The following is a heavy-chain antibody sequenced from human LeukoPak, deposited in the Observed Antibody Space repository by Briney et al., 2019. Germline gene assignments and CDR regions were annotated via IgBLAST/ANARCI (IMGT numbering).Heavy chain of an antibody. Sequence: SGPTLVKPTQTLTLTCTFSRFSLSTNSMCVSWIRQPPGKALEWLARIGWVDDKYYSTSLKTRLTISKDTSKNQVVLTMTNMDPVDTATYYCARMITLSDGRYSSKTLDYWGQGTLVTVSS. D-gene: IGHD1-26*01. CDR2: IGWVDDK. CDR1: RFSLSTNSMC. CDR3: ARMITLSDGRYSSKTLDY. V-gene: IGHV2-70*11. J-gene: IGHJ4*02.